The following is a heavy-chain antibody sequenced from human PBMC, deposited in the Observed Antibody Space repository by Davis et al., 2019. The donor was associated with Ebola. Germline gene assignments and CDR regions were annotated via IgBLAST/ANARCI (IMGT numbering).Heavy chain of an antibody. CDR2: ISGSGGST. J-gene: IGHJ3*02. V-gene: IGHV3-23*01. CDR1: GFTFSSYA. Sequence: PRAPLRLSCAASGFTFSSYAMSWVRQAPGKGLELVSAISGSGGSTYYADSVKGRFTISRDNSKNTLYLQMNSLRAEDTAIYYCAKDKNYDFWSGYPHDAFNIWGQGTMVTVSS. D-gene: IGHD3-3*01. CDR3: AKDKNYDFWSGYPHDAFNI.